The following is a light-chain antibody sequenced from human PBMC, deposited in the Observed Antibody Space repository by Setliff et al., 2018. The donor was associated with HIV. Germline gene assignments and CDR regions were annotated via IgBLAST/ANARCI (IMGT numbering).Light chain of an antibody. CDR2: RSD. CDR3: ASWDESLGGLYV. CDR1: TSNIGSSF. Sequence: QSVLTQPSSASGTPGQNVTIFCSGTTSNIGSSFVYWYRQLPGTTPQLLIYRSDQQPSGVPDRFSGSKSGTSASLAITGLRSDDEADYYCASWDESLGGLYVFGGGTKVTV. V-gene: IGLV1-47*01. J-gene: IGLJ1*01.